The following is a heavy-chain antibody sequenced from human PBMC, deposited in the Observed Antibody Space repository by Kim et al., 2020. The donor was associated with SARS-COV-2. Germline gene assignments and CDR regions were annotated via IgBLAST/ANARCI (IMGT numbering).Heavy chain of an antibody. V-gene: IGHV3-23*01. CDR3: VKEGNHAGAGDYGDYSDYFYYYGMDV. CDR2: ISGSGNNK. J-gene: IGHJ6*02. D-gene: IGHD4-17*01. Sequence: GGSLRLSCAASGFTFNNFAMTWVRQAPGKGLEWVSSISGSGNNKYYADSIQGRFTISRDNSKNTLFLQMSSLRAEDTAVYYCVKEGNHAGAGDYGDYSDYFYYYGMDVWGQGTTVKVSS. CDR1: GFTFNNFA.